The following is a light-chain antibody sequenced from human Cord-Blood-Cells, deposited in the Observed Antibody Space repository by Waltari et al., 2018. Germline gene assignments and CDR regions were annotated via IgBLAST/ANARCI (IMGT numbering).Light chain of an antibody. J-gene: IGLJ1*01. V-gene: IGLV3-1*01. Sequence: SYELTQPPSVSVSPGQTASITCSGDKSGDKYACWYQQKPGQSHVLVIYQDSKRPSGIPERFSGSNSGNTATLTISGTQAMDEADYYCQAWDSSTYVFGTGTKVTVL. CDR3: QAWDSSTYV. CDR2: QDS. CDR1: KSGDKY.